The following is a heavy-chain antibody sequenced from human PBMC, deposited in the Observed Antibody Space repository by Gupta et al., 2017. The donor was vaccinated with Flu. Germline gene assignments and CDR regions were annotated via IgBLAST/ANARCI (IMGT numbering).Heavy chain of an antibody. V-gene: IGHV1-69*01. J-gene: IGHJ6*02. CDR3: ARGTVTTSVNYYYYGMDV. CDR2: IIPIFGTA. D-gene: IGHD4-17*01. Sequence: QVQLVQSGAEVKKPGSSVKVSCKASGGTFSSYAISWVRQGPGQGLEWMGGIIPIFGTANYAQKFQGRVTITADESTSTAYMELSSLRSEDTAVYYCARGTVTTSVNYYYYGMDVWGQGTTVTVSS. CDR1: GGTFSSYA.